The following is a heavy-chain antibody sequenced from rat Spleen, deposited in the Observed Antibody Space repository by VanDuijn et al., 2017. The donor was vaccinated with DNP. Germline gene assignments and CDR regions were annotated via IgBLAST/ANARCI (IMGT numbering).Heavy chain of an antibody. CDR3: ARWTRYFDY. V-gene: IGHV3-1*01. CDR2: ISYSGST. CDR1: GSSITSNY. Sequence: EVQLQESGSGLVKPSQSLSLTCSVTGSSITSNYWGWIRKFPGNKMEYIGHISYSGSTNYNPSLKSRVSITRDTSKSHFFLHLNSVTTEDTATYYCARWTRYFDYWGQGVMVTVSS. J-gene: IGHJ2*01. D-gene: IGHD1-7*01.